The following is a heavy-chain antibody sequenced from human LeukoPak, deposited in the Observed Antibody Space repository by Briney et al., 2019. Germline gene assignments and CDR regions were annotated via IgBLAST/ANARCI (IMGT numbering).Heavy chain of an antibody. J-gene: IGHJ4*02. D-gene: IGHD2-21*01. CDR3: AKPGEASNYYFDY. CDR2: VRVNGRST. Sequence: GGSLRLSCTASGFTFGTYDMSWVRQAPGKGLEWVSTVRVNGRSTYYADSVKGRFTISRDDSMNTLYLQMNSLRAEDTALYYCAKPGEASNYYFDYWGQGALVTVSS. CDR1: GFTFGTYD. V-gene: IGHV3-23*01.